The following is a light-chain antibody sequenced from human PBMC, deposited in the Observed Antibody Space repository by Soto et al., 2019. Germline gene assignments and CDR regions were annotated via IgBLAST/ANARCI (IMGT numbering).Light chain of an antibody. CDR1: QSISSW. CDR3: QQYNRYWT. J-gene: IGKJ1*01. Sequence: IPMTQSPATLSATVGDRVPITCRASQSISSWLAWYQQKPGKAPKLLIYDASSLESGVPSRFSGSGSGTEFTLTISSLQPDDFATYYCQQYNRYWTFGQGTKVDIK. V-gene: IGKV1-5*01. CDR2: DAS.